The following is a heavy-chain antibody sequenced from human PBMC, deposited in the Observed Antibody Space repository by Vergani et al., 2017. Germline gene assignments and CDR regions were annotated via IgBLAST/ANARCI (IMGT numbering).Heavy chain of an antibody. CDR3: ARTRSGWLHGFDP. CDR2: IGYDGRIK. D-gene: IGHD6-19*01. J-gene: IGHJ5*02. Sequence: QVQLVETGGGVVQPGGSLRLYCATSGFSFNTYGAHWVRQAPGEGLEWVAFIGYDGRIKYNVDSVKGRFTISRDTSKKTLSLQMRSLRADDTAVYYCARTRSGWLHGFDPWGQGTLATVSS. CDR1: GFSFNTYG. V-gene: IGHV3-30*02.